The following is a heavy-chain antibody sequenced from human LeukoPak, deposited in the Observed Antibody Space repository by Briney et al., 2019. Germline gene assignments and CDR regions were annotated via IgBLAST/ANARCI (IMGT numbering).Heavy chain of an antibody. V-gene: IGHV3-23*01. CDR1: GFTFSSYA. CDR2: ISGSGGST. CDR3: ATDYGSGTYYTLDC. J-gene: IGHJ4*02. D-gene: IGHD3-10*01. Sequence: GGSLRLSCAASGFTFSSYAMSWVRQAPGKGLEWVSAISGSGGSTYYADSVKGRFTISRDNSKNTVYLQMNSLRAEDTAVYYCATDYGSGTYYTLDCWGQGTLVTVSS.